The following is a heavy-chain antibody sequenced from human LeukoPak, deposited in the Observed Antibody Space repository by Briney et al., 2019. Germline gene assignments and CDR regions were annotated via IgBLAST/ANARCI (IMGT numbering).Heavy chain of an antibody. V-gene: IGHV1-69*13. Sequence: SVKVSCKASGGTFSSYAISWVRQAPGQGLEWLGGIIPIFGTANYAQKFQGRVSITADESTSTAYMELSSLRSEDTAIYYCARNRPEADDYGDYRYYYYMDVWGKGTTVTISS. CDR3: ARNRPEADDYGDYRYYYYMDV. CDR1: GGTFSSYA. J-gene: IGHJ6*03. D-gene: IGHD4-17*01. CDR2: IIPIFGTA.